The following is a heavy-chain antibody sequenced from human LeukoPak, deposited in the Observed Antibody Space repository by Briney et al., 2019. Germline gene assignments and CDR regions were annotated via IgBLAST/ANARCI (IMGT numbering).Heavy chain of an antibody. Sequence: PSETLSLTRTVSGGSISSNTYYWGWIRQPPGKGLEWIGSIYYSGNTYYNPSLKSRVTISVDTSKNQFSLKLSSVTAADTAVYYCARSLRGAAHHFDYWGQGTLVTVSS. CDR3: ARSLRGAAHHFDY. CDR2: IYYSGNT. V-gene: IGHV4-39*01. D-gene: IGHD6-6*01. CDR1: GGSISSNTYY. J-gene: IGHJ4*02.